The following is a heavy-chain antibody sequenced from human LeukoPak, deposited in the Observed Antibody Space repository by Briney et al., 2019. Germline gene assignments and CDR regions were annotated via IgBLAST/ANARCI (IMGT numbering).Heavy chain of an antibody. D-gene: IGHD2-2*01. CDR2: ISAYNGNT. J-gene: IGHJ4*02. CDR3: ARVPAAIPYGDY. CDR1: GYTFISYG. V-gene: IGHV1-18*01. Sequence: ASVKFSCKASGYTFISYGISWVRQAPGQGLEWMGWISAYNGNTDYAQNLQGRVTMTTDTSTSTAYMELRSLRSDDTAVYYCARVPAAIPYGDYWGQGTLVTVSS.